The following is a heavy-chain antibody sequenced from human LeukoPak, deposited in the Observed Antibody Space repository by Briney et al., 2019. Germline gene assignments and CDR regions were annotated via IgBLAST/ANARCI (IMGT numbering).Heavy chain of an antibody. CDR2: TKIKTDDGTP. V-gene: IGHV3-15*01. CDR3: ISGGGTADY. CDR1: GFTFSTVW. Sequence: GGSLRLSCAASGFTFSTVWMNWMGWVRQAPGKGLEWVGLTKIKTDDGTPDYAALVKGRFTISRDDSKNTVYLEMHSLETEDTAVYYCISGGGTADYWGQGTLVSVSS. D-gene: IGHD1-1*01. J-gene: IGHJ4*02.